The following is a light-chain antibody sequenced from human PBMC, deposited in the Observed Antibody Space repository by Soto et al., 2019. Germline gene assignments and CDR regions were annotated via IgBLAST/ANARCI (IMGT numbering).Light chain of an antibody. V-gene: IGKV3-20*01. CDR3: QQYGSSPYT. Sequence: EIVLTQSPDTLSLSPGERATLSCRASQSVSSSYLAWYQQKPGQAPTLLIYGASSRATGIPDRFSGSGSGTDSTLTISRLEPEDFAVYYCQQYGSSPYTFGQGTKLEIK. CDR1: QSVSSSY. J-gene: IGKJ2*01. CDR2: GAS.